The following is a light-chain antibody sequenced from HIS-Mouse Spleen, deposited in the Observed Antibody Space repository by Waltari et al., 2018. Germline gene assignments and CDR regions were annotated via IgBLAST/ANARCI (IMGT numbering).Light chain of an antibody. CDR2: DVS. Sequence: QSALTQPASVSGSPGQSITISCTGTSRDVGGYNYVSWYQQHPGKAPKLMIYDVSNRPSWVSNRFSGSKSGNTASLTISGLQAEDEADYYCSSYTSSSTEVFGGGTKLTVL. V-gene: IGLV2-14*03. J-gene: IGLJ2*01. CDR1: SRDVGGYNY. CDR3: SSYTSSSTEV.